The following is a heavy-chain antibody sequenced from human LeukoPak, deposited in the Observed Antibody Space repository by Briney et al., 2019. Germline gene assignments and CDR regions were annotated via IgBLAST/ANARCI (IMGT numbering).Heavy chain of an antibody. D-gene: IGHD4-17*01. CDR2: IYYSGST. J-gene: IGHJ6*02. CDR3: AITTVTSYGMDV. Sequence: PSQTLSLTCTVSGGSISSGGYYWSWIRQHPGKGLEWIGYIYYSGSTCYNPSLKSRVTISVDTSKNQFSLKLSSVTAADTAVYYCAITTVTSYGMDVWGQGTTVTVSS. CDR1: GGSISSGGYY. V-gene: IGHV4-31*03.